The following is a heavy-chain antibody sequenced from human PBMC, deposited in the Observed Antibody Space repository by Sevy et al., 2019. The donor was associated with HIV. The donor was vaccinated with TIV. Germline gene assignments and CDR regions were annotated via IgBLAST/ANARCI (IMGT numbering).Heavy chain of an antibody. D-gene: IGHD3-22*01. CDR2: ISGSGGST. Sequence: GGSLRLSCAASGFTFSSYAMSWVRQAPGKGLEWVSAISGSGGSTYYADSVKGRFTISRDNSKNTLYLQMNSLRAEDTAVYYWAKDDIARGVSSGYYYYYGMDVWGQGTTVTVSS. V-gene: IGHV3-23*01. CDR1: GFTFSSYA. J-gene: IGHJ6*02. CDR3: AKDDIARGVSSGYYYYYGMDV.